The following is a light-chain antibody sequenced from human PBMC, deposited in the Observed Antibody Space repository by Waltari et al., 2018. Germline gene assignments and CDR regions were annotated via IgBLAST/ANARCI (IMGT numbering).Light chain of an antibody. J-gene: IGLJ3*02. Sequence: QSVLTQPPSASGTPGQRVTISCSGSSSNIGSNTVNWYQQLPGTAPKLLIYRNNQRPSGVPDRFSGSKSGTSASLAISGLQSEDEADYYYAAWDDSLNGPWVFGGGTKLTVL. CDR1: SSNIGSNT. V-gene: IGLV1-44*01. CDR3: AAWDDSLNGPWV. CDR2: RNN.